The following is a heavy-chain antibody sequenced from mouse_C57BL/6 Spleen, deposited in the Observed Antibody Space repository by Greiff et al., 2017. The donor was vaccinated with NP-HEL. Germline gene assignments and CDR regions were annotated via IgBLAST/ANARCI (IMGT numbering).Heavy chain of an antibody. Sequence: QVQLQQPGAELVRPGSSVKLSCKASGYTFTSYWMHWVKQRPGQGLEWIGNINPSNGGTNYNEKFKSKATLTVDKSSSTAYMQLSSLTSEDSAVYYCARSYYYGSSYRYFDVWGTGTTVTVSS. J-gene: IGHJ1*03. CDR3: ARSYYYGSSYRYFDV. V-gene: IGHV1-53*01. CDR2: INPSNGGT. D-gene: IGHD1-1*01. CDR1: GYTFTSYW.